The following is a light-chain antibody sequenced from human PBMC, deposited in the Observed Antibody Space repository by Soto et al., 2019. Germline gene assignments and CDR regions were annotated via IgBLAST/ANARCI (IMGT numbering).Light chain of an antibody. CDR3: QQYNNWPPWT. J-gene: IGKJ1*01. V-gene: IGKV3-15*01. CDR2: GAS. CDR1: QSVSSN. Sequence: EIVMTQSPATLSVSPGERATLSCRASQSVSSNIAWYQQKPGQAPRLLIYGASTRATGIPVRFSGSGSGTEFTLTISSLQSEDFAVYYCQQYNNWPPWTFGQGTKVDIK.